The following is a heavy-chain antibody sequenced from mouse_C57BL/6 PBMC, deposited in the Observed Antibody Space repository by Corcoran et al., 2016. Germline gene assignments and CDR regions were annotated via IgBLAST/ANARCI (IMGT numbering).Heavy chain of an antibody. V-gene: IGHV1-76*01. CDR2: IYPGSGNT. Sequence: QVQLKQSGAELVRPGASVKLSCKASGYTFTDYYINWVKQRPGQGLEWIARIYPGSGNTYYNEKFKGKATLTAEKSSSTAYMQLSSLTSEDSAVYFCAISDDGYYLYYFDYCGQGTTLTVSS. CDR3: AISDDGYYLYYFDY. J-gene: IGHJ2*01. D-gene: IGHD2-3*01. CDR1: GYTFTDYY.